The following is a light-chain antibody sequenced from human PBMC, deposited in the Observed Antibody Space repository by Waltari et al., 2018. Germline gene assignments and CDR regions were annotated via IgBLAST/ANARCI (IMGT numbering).Light chain of an antibody. CDR2: ATT. CDR3: CSYEPFNRV. Sequence: VLTQPASVSGSPGQSITISCSGTNNLVSWYQQFPGKVPKLVIYATTERPSGVSNRFSGSKSGDTASLTISGLQPGDEADYYCCSYEPFNRVFGGGTKLTVL. V-gene: IGLV2-23*01. J-gene: IGLJ3*02. CDR1: NNL.